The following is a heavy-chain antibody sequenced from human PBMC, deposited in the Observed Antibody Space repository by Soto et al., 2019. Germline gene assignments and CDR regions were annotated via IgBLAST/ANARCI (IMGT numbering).Heavy chain of an antibody. CDR3: ARDGGAYYDLEFDP. CDR2: MNPNSGNT. V-gene: IGHV1-8*01. CDR1: GYTFTSYD. J-gene: IGHJ5*02. D-gene: IGHD3-3*01. Sequence: GASVKVSCKASGYTFTSYDINWVRQATGQGLEWMGWMNPNSGNTGYAQKFQGRVTMTRNTSISTAYMELSSLRSEDTAVYYCARDGGAYYDLEFDPWGQGTLVTVSS.